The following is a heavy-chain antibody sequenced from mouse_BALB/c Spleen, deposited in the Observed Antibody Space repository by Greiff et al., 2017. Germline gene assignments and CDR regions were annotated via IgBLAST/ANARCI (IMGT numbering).Heavy chain of an antibody. D-gene: IGHD1-2*01. CDR2: ISYSGST. J-gene: IGHJ3*01. Sequence: EVKLQESGPGLVKPSQSLSLTCTVTGYSITSDYAWNWIRQFPGNKLEWMGYISYSGSTSYNPSLKSRISITRDTSKNQFFLQLNSVTTEDTATYYCAPHYYGYFAYWGQGTLVTVSA. V-gene: IGHV3-2*02. CDR3: APHYYGYFAY. CDR1: GYSITSDYA.